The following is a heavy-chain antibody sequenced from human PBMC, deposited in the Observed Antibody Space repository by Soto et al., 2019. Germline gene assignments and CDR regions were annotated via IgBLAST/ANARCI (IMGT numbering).Heavy chain of an antibody. J-gene: IGHJ5*02. D-gene: IGHD3-3*01. CDR1: GGSFSGYY. Sequence: SETLSLTCAGCGGSFSGYYWNWIRQPPGKGLEWIGEIDHSGYTNYNPSLKSRVTISVDTSKNQFSLRLTSVTAADTAVYYCVRVRDWFDPWGQGTLVTVSS. CDR3: VRVRDWFDP. V-gene: IGHV4-34*01. CDR2: IDHSGYT.